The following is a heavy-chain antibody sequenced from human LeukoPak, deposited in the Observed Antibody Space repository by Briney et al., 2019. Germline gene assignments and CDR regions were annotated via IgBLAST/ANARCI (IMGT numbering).Heavy chain of an antibody. CDR2: ISTTGSSI. Sequence: PGGSLRLSCAASGFTVSSNEMSWVRQAPGKGLEWVSYISTTGSSIYYADSVKGRFTISRDNVKNLLYLQMNSLRAEDTAVYYCARVQRGIAVALDYWGQGTLATVSS. CDR1: GFTVSSNE. D-gene: IGHD6-19*01. J-gene: IGHJ4*02. CDR3: ARVQRGIAVALDY. V-gene: IGHV3-48*03.